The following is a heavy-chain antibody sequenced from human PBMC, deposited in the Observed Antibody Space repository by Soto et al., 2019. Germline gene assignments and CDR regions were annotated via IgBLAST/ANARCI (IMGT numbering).Heavy chain of an antibody. CDR2: ISAYNGNT. V-gene: IGHV1-18*01. J-gene: IGHJ4*02. CDR3: ATGIAPMVRGVIISLFDY. Sequence: ASVKVSCKASGYTFTSYGISWVRQAPGQGLEWMGWISAYNGNTNYAQKLQGRVTMTTDTSTSTAYMELSSLRSEDTAVYYCATGIAPMVRGVIISLFDYWGQRTLVTVSS. CDR1: GYTFTSYG. D-gene: IGHD3-10*01.